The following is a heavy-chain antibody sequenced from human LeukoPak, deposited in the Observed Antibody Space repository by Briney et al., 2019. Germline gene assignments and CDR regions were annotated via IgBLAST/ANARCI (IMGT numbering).Heavy chain of an antibody. CDR3: ANSPYGDWSFDF. V-gene: IGHV3-30*02. CDR2: IRYHGRDK. CDR1: GFTFSSYG. Sequence: GGSLRLSCAAPGFTFSSYGMHWVRQAPGEGLEWVAFIRYHGRDKYYGDSVKGRFTISRDNSRNTLYLQMDSLRGEDTAVYYCANSPYGDWSFDFWGQGTLVTVSS. D-gene: IGHD4-17*01. J-gene: IGHJ4*02.